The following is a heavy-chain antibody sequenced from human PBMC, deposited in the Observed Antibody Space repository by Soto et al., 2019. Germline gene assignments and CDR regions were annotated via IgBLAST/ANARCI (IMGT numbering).Heavy chain of an antibody. Sequence: PGGSLRLSCAVSGFTPTTTPLSWVRQPPGKGLEWVTTISGTASRTYYVDSVKGRFFISRDNSKKTVTLQMNNLTVDDTAVYYRATSPRYFDNWGHGTRVTVXS. V-gene: IGHV3-23*01. CDR3: ATSPRYFDN. CDR2: ISGTASRT. CDR1: GFTPTTTP. J-gene: IGHJ4*01. D-gene: IGHD3-9*01.